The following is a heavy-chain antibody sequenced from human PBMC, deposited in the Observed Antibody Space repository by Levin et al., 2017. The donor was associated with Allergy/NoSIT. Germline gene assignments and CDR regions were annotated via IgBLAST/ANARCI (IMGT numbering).Heavy chain of an antibody. CDR1: GYTFTSYY. CDR2: INPSGGST. J-gene: IGHJ4*02. D-gene: IGHD6-19*01. Sequence: GESLKISCKASGYTFTSYYMHWVRQAPGQGLEWMGIINPSGGSTSYAQKFQGRVTMTRDTSTSTVYMELSSLRSEDTAVYYCARASWDFNNSSGWVELVDYWGQGTLVTVSS. V-gene: IGHV1-46*01. CDR3: ARASWDFNNSSGWVELVDY.